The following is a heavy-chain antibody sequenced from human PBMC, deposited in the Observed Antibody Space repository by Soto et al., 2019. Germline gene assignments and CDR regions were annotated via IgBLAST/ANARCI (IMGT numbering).Heavy chain of an antibody. CDR2: IYYSGST. V-gene: IGHV4-59*01. CDR3: ARESYYGSGSYYYDY. J-gene: IGHJ4*02. CDR1: GGSISRYY. Sequence: SETLSLTCTVSGGSISRYYWGWIRQPPGKGLEWIGYIYYSGSTNYNPSLKSRVTISVDTSKNQFSLKLSAVTAADTAVYYCARESYYGSGSYYYDYWGQGTLVTVSS. D-gene: IGHD3-10*01.